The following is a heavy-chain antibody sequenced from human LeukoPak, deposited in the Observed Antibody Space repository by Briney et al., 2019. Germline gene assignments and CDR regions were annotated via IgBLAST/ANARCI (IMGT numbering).Heavy chain of an antibody. CDR3: TSPTGGYYNNPLYY. Sequence: GESLKISCKGSGYSIINYWIGWVRQMPGKGLEWMGIIYPGVSDTRYSPSFQGQVTISADKSISTVYLQWSSLKASDTAMYYCTSPTGGYYNNPLYYWGQGTLVTVSS. CDR1: GYSIINYW. J-gene: IGHJ4*02. CDR2: IYPGVSDT. V-gene: IGHV5-51*01. D-gene: IGHD3-10*01.